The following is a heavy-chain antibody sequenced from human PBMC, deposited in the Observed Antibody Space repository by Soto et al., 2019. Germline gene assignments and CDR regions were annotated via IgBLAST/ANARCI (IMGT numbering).Heavy chain of an antibody. CDR2: ISSSSGDI. Sequence: GGSLRLSCVASGFSFNMYTMNWVRQAPGKGLEWVSSISSSSGDIFYADSVKGRFIISRDNAKNSLNLQMNSLRAEDTAVYYCARDLSRPQKSYYDSSGYPDYWGQGTLVTVSS. CDR1: GFSFNMYT. J-gene: IGHJ4*02. CDR3: ARDLSRPQKSYYDSSGYPDY. D-gene: IGHD3-22*01. V-gene: IGHV3-21*06.